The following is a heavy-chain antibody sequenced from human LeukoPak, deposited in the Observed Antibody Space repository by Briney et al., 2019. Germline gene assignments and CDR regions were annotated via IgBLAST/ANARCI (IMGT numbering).Heavy chain of an antibody. CDR2: ISGSGGST. V-gene: IGHV3-23*01. J-gene: IGHJ4*02. Sequence: GGSLRLSCAASGFTFSNAWMSWVRQAPGKGLEWVSAISGSGGSTYYADSVKGRFTISRDNSKNTLYLQMNSLRAEDTAVYYCAKGHDFWSGYHIDYWGQGTLVTVSS. D-gene: IGHD3-3*01. CDR3: AKGHDFWSGYHIDY. CDR1: GFTFSNAW.